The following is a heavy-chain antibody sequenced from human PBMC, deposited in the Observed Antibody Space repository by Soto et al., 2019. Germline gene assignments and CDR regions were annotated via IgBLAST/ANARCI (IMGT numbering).Heavy chain of an antibody. D-gene: IGHD5-18*01. CDR3: AKDMSDVDTVMLIPLNGMDV. CDR2: ISYDGSYK. CDR1: AITFSRFG. J-gene: IGHJ6*02. V-gene: IGHV3-30*18. Sequence: QVQLVESGGGVVQPGRSLRLACAASAITFSRFGMHWVRQAPGKGLEWVAVISYDGSYKYYADSVKGRFTISRDNSKNTLYLQMNSLRAEDTAVYYCAKDMSDVDTVMLIPLNGMDVWGQGTTVTVSS.